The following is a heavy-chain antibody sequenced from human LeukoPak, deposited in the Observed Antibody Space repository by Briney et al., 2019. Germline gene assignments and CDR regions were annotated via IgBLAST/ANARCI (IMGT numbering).Heavy chain of an antibody. CDR1: GFNFSSYE. J-gene: IGHJ4*02. Sequence: GGSLRLSCAAAGFNFSSYEMIWVRQAPGKGLEWISYISTSGSTIYYGDSVEGRFTISRDNAKNSLYLQMNSLRAEDTAVYYCGRGDYSSSWYLDHWGQGTLVTVSS. CDR3: GRGDYSSSWYLDH. V-gene: IGHV3-48*03. D-gene: IGHD6-13*01. CDR2: ISTSGSTI.